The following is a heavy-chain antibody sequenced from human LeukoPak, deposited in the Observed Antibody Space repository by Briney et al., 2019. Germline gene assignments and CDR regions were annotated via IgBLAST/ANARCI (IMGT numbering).Heavy chain of an antibody. Sequence: SETLSLTCTVSGGSISSSSYYWVWIRQPPGKVLEWIGSIYYRGSTYYKSSLKSRVTISLDTSKNQFSLRLSSVTAEDTAVYYCARARHEYIYGYRPNELGHFFDYWGQGTLVTVSS. J-gene: IGHJ4*02. CDR3: ARARHEYIYGYRPNELGHFFDY. V-gene: IGHV4-39*07. CDR1: GGSISSSSYY. CDR2: IYYRGST. D-gene: IGHD5-18*01.